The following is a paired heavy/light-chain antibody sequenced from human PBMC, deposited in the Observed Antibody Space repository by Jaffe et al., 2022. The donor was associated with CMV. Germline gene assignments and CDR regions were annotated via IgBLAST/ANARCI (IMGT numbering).Heavy chain of an antibody. Sequence: QVQLQQWGAGLLKPSETLSLTCAVYGGSFSGYYWSWIRQPPGKGLEWIGEINHSGSTNYNPSLKSRVTISVDTSKNQFSLKLSSVTAADTAVYYCARGDSGWYLGKGYYYYYMDVWGKGTTVTVSS. D-gene: IGHD6-19*01. CDR3: ARGDSGWYLGKGYYYYYMDV. V-gene: IGHV4-34*01. CDR2: INHSGST. J-gene: IGHJ6*03. CDR1: GGSFSGYY.
Light chain of an antibody. CDR2: GKN. J-gene: IGLJ1*01. CDR3: NSRDSSGNHPYV. CDR1: SLRSYY. V-gene: IGLV3-19*01. Sequence: SSELTQDPAVSVALGQTVRITCQGDSLRSYYASWYQQKPGQAPVLVIYGKNNRPSGIPDRFSGSSSGNTASLTITGAQAEDEADYYCNSRDSSGNHPYVFGTGTKVTVL.